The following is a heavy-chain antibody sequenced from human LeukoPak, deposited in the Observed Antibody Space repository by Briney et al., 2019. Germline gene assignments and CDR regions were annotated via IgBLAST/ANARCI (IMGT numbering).Heavy chain of an antibody. V-gene: IGHV4-4*02. J-gene: IGHJ4*02. CDR3: ARHIAVAGTGHFDY. CDR1: GGSISSGNW. D-gene: IGHD6-19*01. CDR2: IYHSGST. Sequence: SETQSLTCAVSGGSISSGNWWSWVRQPPGKGLEWIGEIYHSGSTNYNPSLKSRVTISVDKSKNQFSLKLSSVTAADTAVYYCARHIAVAGTGHFDYWGQGTLVSVSS.